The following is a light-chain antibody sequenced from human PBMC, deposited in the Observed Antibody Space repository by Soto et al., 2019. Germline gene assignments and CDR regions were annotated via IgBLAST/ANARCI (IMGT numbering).Light chain of an antibody. V-gene: IGKV1-9*01. CDR1: QGINIF. J-gene: IGKJ2*01. CDR2: AAS. CDR3: QQRNSYPRT. Sequence: DIQLTQSPSFLSASVGDRVTITCRASQGINIFLAWFQQKPGKAPNLLISAASTLQSGVPSRFSGSGSETEFTLTITSLQLEDSATYYCQQRNSYPRTFGQGTKVDIK.